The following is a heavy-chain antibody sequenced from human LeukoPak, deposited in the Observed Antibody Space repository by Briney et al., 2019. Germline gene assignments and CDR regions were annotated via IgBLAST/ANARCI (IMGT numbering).Heavy chain of an antibody. CDR1: GYTFTSYD. V-gene: IGHV1-8*01. CDR3: ARNYYDSSGLLL. D-gene: IGHD3-22*01. Sequence: ASVKVSCKASGYTFTSYDINWVRHAPGQGLEWMGKVDPNTGNTAYSQKFQGRVTMARSTSITTAYMELSSLRSEDTAVYYCARNYYDSSGLLLWGQGTLVTVSS. CDR2: VDPNTGNT. J-gene: IGHJ4*02.